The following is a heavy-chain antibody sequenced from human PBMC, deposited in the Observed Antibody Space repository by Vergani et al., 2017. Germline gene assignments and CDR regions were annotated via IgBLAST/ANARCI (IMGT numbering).Heavy chain of an antibody. J-gene: IGHJ2*01. CDR2: ISGHNDDR. CDR3: ARDGNYYDIAFDF. D-gene: IGHD3-22*01. Sequence: QVQLVQSGAEVKKPGSSVKVSCKASGGTFSSYTISWVRQAPGQGLEWMGWISGHNDDRTYAQKFQGRVSMTTDTSTATAYMELRSLESDDTAVYYCARDGNYYDIAFDFWGRGTLVTVSS. V-gene: IGHV1-18*01. CDR1: GGTFSSYT.